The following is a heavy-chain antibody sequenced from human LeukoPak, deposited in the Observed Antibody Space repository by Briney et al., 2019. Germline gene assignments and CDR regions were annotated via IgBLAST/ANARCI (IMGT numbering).Heavy chain of an antibody. Sequence: SETLSLPCAVYGGSFSGYYWSWIRQPPGKGLEWIGEINHSGSTNYNPSLKSRVAISLDTSKNQFSLKLSSVTAADTAVYYCARGRQLLWFGTQGNYYYYMDVWGKGTTVTVSS. V-gene: IGHV4-34*01. CDR2: INHSGST. CDR3: ARGRQLLWFGTQGNYYYYMDV. J-gene: IGHJ6*03. CDR1: GGSFSGYY. D-gene: IGHD3-10*01.